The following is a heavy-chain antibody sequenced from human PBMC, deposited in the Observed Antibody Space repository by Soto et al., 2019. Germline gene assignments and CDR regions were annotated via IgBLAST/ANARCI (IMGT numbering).Heavy chain of an antibody. V-gene: IGHV4-30-4*01. Sequence: SVTLSLTCTVSGGSISRGAYYCSWIRQPPATGLEWIGYIYYSGSTYYNPSLKSRVTISVDTSKNQFSLKLSSVTAADTAVYYCARGGPTGGSYKYNWFDPWGQGTLVTVSS. CDR3: ARGGPTGGSYKYNWFDP. CDR2: IYYSGST. D-gene: IGHD2-15*01. CDR1: GGSISRGAYY. J-gene: IGHJ5*02.